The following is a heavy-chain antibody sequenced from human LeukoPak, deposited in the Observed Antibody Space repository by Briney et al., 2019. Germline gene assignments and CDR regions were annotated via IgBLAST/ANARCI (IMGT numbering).Heavy chain of an antibody. CDR2: ISGNGGVI. D-gene: IGHD6-13*01. CDR3: AKDATAVVGTVYMDV. J-gene: IGHJ6*03. V-gene: IGHV3-11*04. CDR1: GFTFSDNY. Sequence: GGSLRLSCAASGFTFSDNYMTWVRQAPGKGLEWLSYISGNGGVIQYADSVEGRFTISRDNAKNSLYLQMDSLRAEDTAVYYCAKDATAVVGTVYMDVWGKGTTVTISS.